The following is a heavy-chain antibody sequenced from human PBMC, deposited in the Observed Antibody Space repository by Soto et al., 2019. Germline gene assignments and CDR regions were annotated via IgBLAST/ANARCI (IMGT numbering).Heavy chain of an antibody. CDR3: ATEVTSSARFDR. CDR2: LSGTGGRT. Sequence: PGGSLRLSCAASEFTFSTKSWVRQAPGKGLEWVSTLSGTGGRTYYADSVKGRFSISKDDSKNTLYLQMNSLRVEDTAVYYCATEVTSSARFDRLGRGTLVTVSS. J-gene: IGHJ4*02. CDR1: EFTFST. D-gene: IGHD6-6*01. V-gene: IGHV3-23*01.